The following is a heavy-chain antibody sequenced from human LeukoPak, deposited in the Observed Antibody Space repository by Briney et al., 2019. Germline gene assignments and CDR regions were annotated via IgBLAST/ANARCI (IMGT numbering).Heavy chain of an antibody. CDR1: GGSISSYY. J-gene: IGHJ6*02. Sequence: SETLSLTCTVSGGSISSYYWSWIRQPPGKGLEWIGYIYYSGSTNYNPSLKSRVIISVDTSKNQFSLKLSSVTAADTAVYYCARDCVGPKYHGMDVWGQGTTVTVSS. CDR2: IYYSGST. CDR3: ARDCVGPKYHGMDV. V-gene: IGHV4-59*01.